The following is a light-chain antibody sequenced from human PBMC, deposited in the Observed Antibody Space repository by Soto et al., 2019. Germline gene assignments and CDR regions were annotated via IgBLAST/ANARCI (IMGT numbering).Light chain of an antibody. CDR3: QQANSFPLS. V-gene: IGKV1D-12*01. Sequence: DIQMTQSPSSVSASVGDRITITCRASQDISSYLAWFQQKPGKAPKLLIYGASTLQSGVPSRFSGSGSGTDFTLTINTLQPEDFATYSCQQANSFPLSFGGGTKWISN. CDR1: QDISSY. J-gene: IGKJ4*01. CDR2: GAS.